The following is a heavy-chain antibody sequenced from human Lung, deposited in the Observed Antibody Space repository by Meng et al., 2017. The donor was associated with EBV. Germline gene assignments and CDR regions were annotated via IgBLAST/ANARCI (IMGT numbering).Heavy chain of an antibody. CDR1: GLTFRSYA. Sequence: VQLVESGGCVVQPGRSLVLSCAASGLTFRSYAMNWVRQAPGKGLEWVAVISYDGSNKYYADSVKGRFTISRDNSKNTLYLQMDSLRAEDTAVYYCARDSQVGATGSPFDYWGQGTLVTVSS. J-gene: IGHJ4*02. D-gene: IGHD1-26*01. V-gene: IGHV3-30-3*01. CDR3: ARDSQVGATGSPFDY. CDR2: ISYDGSNK.